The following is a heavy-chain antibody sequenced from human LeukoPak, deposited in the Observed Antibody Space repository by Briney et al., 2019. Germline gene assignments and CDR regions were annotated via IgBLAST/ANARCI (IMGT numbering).Heavy chain of an antibody. D-gene: IGHD1-1*01. CDR2: IKPDGSEK. V-gene: IGHV3-7*01. J-gene: IGHJ3*02. Sequence: GGSLRLSCAASGFTFSNYWMGWVRQAPGKGLEWVAHIKPDGSEKYYVDSVKGRFTISRDNAKKSLNLQMSSLRAEDTAVYYCARDPTTSQGSDAFDIWGQGTRVTVSS. CDR3: ARDPTTSQGSDAFDI. CDR1: GFTFSNYW.